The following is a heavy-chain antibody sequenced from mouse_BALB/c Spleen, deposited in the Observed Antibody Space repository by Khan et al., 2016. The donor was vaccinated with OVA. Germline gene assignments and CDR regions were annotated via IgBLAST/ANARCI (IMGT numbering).Heavy chain of an antibody. CDR2: IWGDGNT. V-gene: IGHV2-3*01. CDR1: VLSLSNYG. J-gene: IGHJ3*01. Sequence: VQLQESGPSLVAPSQSLSITCTVSVLSLSNYGVSWVRQPPGKGLEWLGVIWGDGNTNYHSGLKTRLSISKDNSKSQVFLKLNSLQTDDTATYYCAIIYYGYDWFTYWGQGTLVTVSA. CDR3: AIIYYGYDWFTY. D-gene: IGHD2-2*01.